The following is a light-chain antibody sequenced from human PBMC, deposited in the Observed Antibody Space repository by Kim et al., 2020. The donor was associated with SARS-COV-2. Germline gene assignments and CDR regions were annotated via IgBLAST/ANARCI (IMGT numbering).Light chain of an antibody. CDR2: DAS. Sequence: LSAGERATLSCRASQSVSRYLAWYQQKPCQAPRLLLYDASNRATGIPARFSGSGSGTDFTLTISSLEPEDFAVYYCQQRSNWPPYTFGQGTKLEI. CDR3: QQRSNWPPYT. CDR1: QSVSRY. V-gene: IGKV3-11*01. J-gene: IGKJ2*01.